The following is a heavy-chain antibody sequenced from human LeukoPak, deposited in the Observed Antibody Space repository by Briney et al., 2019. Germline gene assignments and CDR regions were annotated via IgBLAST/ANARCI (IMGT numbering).Heavy chain of an antibody. CDR1: GGSINSYY. Sequence: KPSETLSLTCTVSGGSINSYYWSWIRQPPGKGLEWLGYIYDSGSTNYNPSLQSRVTMSIDTSKNQISLQLTSVTAADTAVYYCAREAIYDSSGYYYRDAFGMWGQGTMVTVSS. D-gene: IGHD3-22*01. J-gene: IGHJ3*02. CDR2: IYDSGST. CDR3: AREAIYDSSGYYYRDAFGM. V-gene: IGHV4-59*12.